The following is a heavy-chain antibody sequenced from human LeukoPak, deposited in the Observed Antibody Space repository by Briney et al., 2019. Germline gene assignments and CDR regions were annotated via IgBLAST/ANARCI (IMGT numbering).Heavy chain of an antibody. Sequence: ASVKDSCKASRYTFTSYGISSVRQAPGQGLEWMGWISGYNGNTKNAQAFQGRVTTTPDTSTSTAYMELRSLRSDDTAVYYCARDYGDYPSYWGQGTLVSVSS. J-gene: IGHJ4*02. CDR3: ARDYGDYPSY. CDR1: RYTFTSYG. V-gene: IGHV1-18*01. CDR2: ISGYNGNT. D-gene: IGHD4-17*01.